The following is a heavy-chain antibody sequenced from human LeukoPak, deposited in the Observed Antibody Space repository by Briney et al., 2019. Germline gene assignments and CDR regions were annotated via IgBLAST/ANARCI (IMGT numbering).Heavy chain of an antibody. V-gene: IGHV1-2*06. CDR2: INPNSGGT. CDR1: GYTFTGYY. Sequence: ASVKVSCKASGYTFTGYYMHWVRQAPGQGLEWMGRINPNSGGTDYAQKFQGRVTMTRDTSISTAYLEFSSLRSDDTAVYYCARDWSMTTLDYWGQGTLVTVSS. J-gene: IGHJ4*02. D-gene: IGHD4-17*01. CDR3: ARDWSMTTLDY.